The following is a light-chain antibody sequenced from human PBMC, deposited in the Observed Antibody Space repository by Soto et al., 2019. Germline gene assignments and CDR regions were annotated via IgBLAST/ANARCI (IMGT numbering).Light chain of an antibody. CDR3: QQSYTTPRT. CDR2: GAS. J-gene: IGKJ1*01. CDR1: QTIRTS. Sequence: QMTQSPSSLSASVGARVTITCRASQTIRTSLNWYQQKPGKAPKLLIYGASTLQSGVPSRFSGTGSATDFTLTISSLQPEDFAIYYCQQSYTTPRTFVQGTKVEV. V-gene: IGKV1-39*01.